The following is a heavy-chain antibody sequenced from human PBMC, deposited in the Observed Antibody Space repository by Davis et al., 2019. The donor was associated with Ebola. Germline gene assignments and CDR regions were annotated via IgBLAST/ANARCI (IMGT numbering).Heavy chain of an antibody. V-gene: IGHV3-33*08. CDR3: ASAISVGGHK. CDR1: GFTFSIYA. Sequence: GESLKISCAASGFTFSIYAMTWVRRAPGKGLEWVAVIWCDGSNKYYADSVKGRFTISRDNAKNMLYLQMNSLRAEDTAIYYCASAISVGGHKWGQGTLVTVSS. D-gene: IGHD6-19*01. J-gene: IGHJ4*02. CDR2: IWCDGSNK.